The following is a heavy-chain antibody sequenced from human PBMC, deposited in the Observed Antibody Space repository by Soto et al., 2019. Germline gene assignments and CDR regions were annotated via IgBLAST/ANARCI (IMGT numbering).Heavy chain of an antibody. V-gene: IGHV3-33*01. CDR1: GFTFSSYG. CDR3: ARGPFTVTTEGEGYYYYGMDV. CDR2: IWYDGSNK. J-gene: IGHJ6*02. D-gene: IGHD4-17*01. Sequence: GGSLRLSCAASGFTFSSYGMHWVRQAPGKGLEWVAVIWYDGSNKYYADSVKGRFTISRDNSKNTLYLQMNSLRAEDTAVYYCARGPFTVTTEGEGYYYYGMDVWGQGTTVTVSS.